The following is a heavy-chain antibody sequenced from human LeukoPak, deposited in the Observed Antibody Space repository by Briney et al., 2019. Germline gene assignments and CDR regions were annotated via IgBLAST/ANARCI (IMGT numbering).Heavy chain of an antibody. CDR1: GFTFSSYW. J-gene: IGHJ4*02. Sequence: GGSLRLSCAASGFTFSSYWMSWVRQAPGKGLEWVANIKQDGSEKYYVDSVKGRFTISRDNAKNSLYLQTNSLRAEDTAVYYCAKITPGGPRSYYYWGQGTQVTVSS. V-gene: IGHV3-7*03. D-gene: IGHD2-15*01. CDR2: IKQDGSEK. CDR3: AKITPGGPRSYYY.